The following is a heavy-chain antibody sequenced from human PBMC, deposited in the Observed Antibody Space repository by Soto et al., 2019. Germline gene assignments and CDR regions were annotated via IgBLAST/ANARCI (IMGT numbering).Heavy chain of an antibody. Sequence: ASVKVSCKASGYSLTDYHIHWVRQAPGQGLEWLGRINPKSGGTSTAQKFQGWVTMTTDTSISTASMELTRLTSDDTAIYYCARGDSTDCSNGVCSFFYNHDMDVWGQGTTVTVSS. CDR3: ARGDSTDCSNGVCSFFYNHDMDV. CDR2: INPKSGGT. D-gene: IGHD2-8*01. J-gene: IGHJ6*02. V-gene: IGHV1-2*04. CDR1: GYSLTDYH.